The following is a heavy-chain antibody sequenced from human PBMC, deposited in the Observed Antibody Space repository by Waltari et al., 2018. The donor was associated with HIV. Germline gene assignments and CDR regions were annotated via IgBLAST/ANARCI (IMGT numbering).Heavy chain of an antibody. V-gene: IGHV1-2*06. CDR3: ARDEYYYDSSGHDAFDI. J-gene: IGHJ3*02. CDR1: GYTFTGYY. Sequence: QVQLVQSGAEVKKPGASVKVSCKASGYTFTGYYMHWVRQAHGQGLEWMGRINPNSGGTNYAQKFQGRVTMTRDTSISTAYMELSRLRSDDTAVYYCARDEYYYDSSGHDAFDIWGQGTMVTVSS. D-gene: IGHD3-22*01. CDR2: INPNSGGT.